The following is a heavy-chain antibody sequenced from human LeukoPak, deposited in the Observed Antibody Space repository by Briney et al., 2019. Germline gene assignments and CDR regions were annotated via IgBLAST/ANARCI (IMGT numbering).Heavy chain of an antibody. CDR1: GFTFRNYA. CDR2: ISGSGTTT. V-gene: IGHV3-23*01. Sequence: SGGSLRLSCAASGFTFRNYAMTWVRQTPGKGLELVSVISGSGTTTYYADSVKGRFTISRDNSNNTLYVQMNSLRTEDTAVYYCARGGGYCSRGTCYETFFEYWGQGAPVTVSS. CDR3: ARGGGYCSRGTCYETFFEY. J-gene: IGHJ4*02. D-gene: IGHD2-15*01.